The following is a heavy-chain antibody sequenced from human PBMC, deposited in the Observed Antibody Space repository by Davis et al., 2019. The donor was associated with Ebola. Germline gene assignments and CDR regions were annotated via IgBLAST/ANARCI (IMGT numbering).Heavy chain of an antibody. Sequence: PGGSLRLSCAASGFIFNNYVMSWVRQAPGKGLEWVAGISGSGGGQYYVVNGGSTYYADSVRGRVTISRDNLKKTLYLQMNSLRAEDTAVYYCAKDKGLYRYAGYYGMDVWGQGTTVTVSS. J-gene: IGHJ6*02. CDR3: AKDKGLYRYAGYYGMDV. V-gene: IGHV3-23*01. CDR2: ISGSGGGQYYVVNGGST. CDR1: GFIFNNYV. D-gene: IGHD5-18*01.